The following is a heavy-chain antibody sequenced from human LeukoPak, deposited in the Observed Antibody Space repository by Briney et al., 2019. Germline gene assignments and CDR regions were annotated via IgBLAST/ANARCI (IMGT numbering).Heavy chain of an antibody. Sequence: PGGSLRFSCAASGFTFSSYWMSWVRQAPGKGMEWVANIKQDGSEKYYVDSVKGRFTISRDNAKNSLYLQMNSLRAEDTAVYYCARGLRGGATFDYWGQGTLVTVSS. CDR2: IKQDGSEK. CDR3: ARGLRGGATFDY. V-gene: IGHV3-7*01. J-gene: IGHJ4*02. CDR1: GFTFSSYW. D-gene: IGHD3-10*01.